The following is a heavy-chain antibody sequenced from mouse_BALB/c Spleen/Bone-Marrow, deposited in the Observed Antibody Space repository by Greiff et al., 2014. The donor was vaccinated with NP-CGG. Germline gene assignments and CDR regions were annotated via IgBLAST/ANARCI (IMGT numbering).Heavy chain of an antibody. CDR1: GYTFTSYD. V-gene: IGHV1S56*01. CDR3: ARGIYDGYYPYAMDY. CDR2: IYPGDGST. Sequence: QVQLKESGPALVKPGALVKISCKASGYTFTSYDINWVKQRPGQGLEWIGWIYPGDGSTKYNEKFKGKATLTADKSSSTAYMQLSSLTSENSAVYFCARGIYDGYYPYAMDYWGQGTSVTVSS. J-gene: IGHJ4*01. D-gene: IGHD2-3*01.